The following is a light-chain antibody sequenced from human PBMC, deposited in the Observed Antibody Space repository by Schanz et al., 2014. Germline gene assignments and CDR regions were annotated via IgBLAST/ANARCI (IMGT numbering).Light chain of an antibody. V-gene: IGLV2-14*01. CDR3: SSFTTSSAPGV. J-gene: IGLJ3*02. CDR1: SSDVGGYNY. CDR2: EVS. Sequence: QSALTQPASVSGSPGQSITISCTGTSSDVGGYNYVSWYQQHPGKAPKLMIYEVSKRPSGVPDRFSGSKSGTSASLTISDLQAEDEADYYCSSFTTSSAPGVFGGGTKLTVL.